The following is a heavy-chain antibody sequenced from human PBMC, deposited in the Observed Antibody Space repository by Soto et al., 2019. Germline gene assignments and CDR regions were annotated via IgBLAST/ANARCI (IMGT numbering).Heavy chain of an antibody. CDR2: IYHSGST. CDR3: ARFNTGSYYEAFDI. J-gene: IGHJ3*02. D-gene: IGHD1-26*01. Sequence: LETLSLTCAVSGGSISSSNWWSWVRQPPGKGLEWIGEIYHSGSTNYNPSLKSRVTISVDKSKNQFSLKLSSVTAADTAVYYCARFNTGSYYEAFDIWGQGTMVTVSS. V-gene: IGHV4-4*02. CDR1: GGSISSSNW.